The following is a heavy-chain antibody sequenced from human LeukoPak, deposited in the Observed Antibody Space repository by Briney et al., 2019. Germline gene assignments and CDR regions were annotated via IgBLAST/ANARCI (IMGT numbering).Heavy chain of an antibody. D-gene: IGHD3-22*01. CDR2: ISYDGSNK. Sequence: PGRSLRLSCAASGFTFSSYAMHWVRQAPGKGLEWVAVISYDGSNKYYADSVKGRFTISRDNSKNTLYLQMNSLRAEDTAVYYCARDAHYYDSSGYFDYWGQGTLVTASS. J-gene: IGHJ4*02. CDR3: ARDAHYYDSSGYFDY. CDR1: GFTFSSYA. V-gene: IGHV3-30-3*01.